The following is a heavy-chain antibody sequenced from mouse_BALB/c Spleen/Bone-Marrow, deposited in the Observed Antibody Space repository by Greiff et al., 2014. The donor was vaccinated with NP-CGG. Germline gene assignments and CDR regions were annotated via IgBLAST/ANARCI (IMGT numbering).Heavy chain of an antibody. D-gene: IGHD2-14*01. CDR3: ARGDYRYDGFAY. CDR1: GYAFTNYL. V-gene: IGHV1-54*01. CDR2: INPGSSGT. J-gene: IGHJ3*01. Sequence: VKLMESGAELVRPGTSVKVSCKASGYAFTNYLIEWVKQRPGQGLEWIGVINPGSSGTNYNEKFKGKATLTADKSSSTAYMQLSSLTSDDSAVYFCARGDYRYDGFAYWGQGTLVTVSA.